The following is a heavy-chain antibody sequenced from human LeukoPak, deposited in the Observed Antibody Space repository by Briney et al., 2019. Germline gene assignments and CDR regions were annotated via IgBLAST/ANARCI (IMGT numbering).Heavy chain of an antibody. J-gene: IGHJ6*02. Sequence: SETLSLTCSVSEGSINSYYWNWIRRPPGKGLEWIGYIYSNGNTNYSPSLKSRVTMSVDTSKNLFSLKVSSVTAADTAVYYCARGRSNYYGMDVWGQGTTVTVSS. CDR3: ARGRSNYYGMDV. D-gene: IGHD1-26*01. CDR2: IYSNGNT. V-gene: IGHV4-59*01. CDR1: EGSINSYY.